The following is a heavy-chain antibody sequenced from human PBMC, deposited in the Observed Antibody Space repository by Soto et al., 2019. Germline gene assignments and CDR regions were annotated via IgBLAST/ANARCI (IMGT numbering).Heavy chain of an antibody. CDR1: GGSFSGYY. CDR2: INHSGST. D-gene: IGHD6-6*01. Sequence: SETLSLTCAVYGGSFSGYYWSWIRQPPGKGLEWIGEINHSGSTNYNPSLKSRVTISVDTSKNQFSLKLSSVTAADTAVYYCARVAAARPFYHGMDVWGQGTTVTVSS. V-gene: IGHV4-34*01. CDR3: ARVAAARPFYHGMDV. J-gene: IGHJ6*02.